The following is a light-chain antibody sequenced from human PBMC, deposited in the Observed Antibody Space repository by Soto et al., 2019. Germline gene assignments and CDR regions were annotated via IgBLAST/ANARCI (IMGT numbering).Light chain of an antibody. Sequence: SNDLTQPPSVSVAPGQTARITCGGHNIGSKTVHWYQQMPGQAPVLVIYDDSDRPSGIPERFSGSNSGNTATLTISRVEAGDEAVYYCQVWDTTSDQLYVFGTGTKVTVL. CDR3: QVWDTTSDQLYV. CDR1: NIGSKT. CDR2: DDS. J-gene: IGLJ1*01. V-gene: IGLV3-21*02.